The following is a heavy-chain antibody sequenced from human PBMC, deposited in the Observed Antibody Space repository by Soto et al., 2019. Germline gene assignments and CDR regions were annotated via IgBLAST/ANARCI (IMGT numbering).Heavy chain of an antibody. CDR1: GGSISSSSYY. J-gene: IGHJ4*02. V-gene: IGHV4-39*01. CDR2: IYYSGST. CDR3: ARGDGTASGTDW. Sequence: SETLSLTCTVSGGSISSSSYYWGWIRQPPGKGLEWIGSIYYSGSTYYNPSLKSRVTISVDTSKNQFSLKLSSVTAADTAVYYCARGDGTASGTDWWGQGTLVTVSS. D-gene: IGHD6-13*01.